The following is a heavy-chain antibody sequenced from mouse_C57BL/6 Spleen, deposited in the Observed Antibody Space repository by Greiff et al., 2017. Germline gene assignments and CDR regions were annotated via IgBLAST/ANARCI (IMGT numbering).Heavy chain of an antibody. CDR3: ERLRRSGAMDY. D-gene: IGHD1-3*01. V-gene: IGHV1-9*01. CDR2: ILPGSGST. Sequence: QVQLQQSGAELMKPGASVKLSCTATGYTFTGYWIEWVKQRPGHGLEWIGEILPGSGSTNYTETFKGKATFTADTSSNTAYMQLSSLTTEDAAIYYGERLRRSGAMDYWGQGTSVTVSS. J-gene: IGHJ4*01. CDR1: GYTFTGYW.